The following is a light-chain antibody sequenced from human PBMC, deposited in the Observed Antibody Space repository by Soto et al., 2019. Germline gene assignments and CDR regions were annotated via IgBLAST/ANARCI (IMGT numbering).Light chain of an antibody. V-gene: IGLV2-14*01. J-gene: IGLJ1*01. CDR2: DVS. CDR3: NSYTSSSTHV. CDR1: SSDVGGYNY. Sequence: QSALTQPASVSASPGQSITISCTGTSSDVGGYNYVSWYQQHPGKAPKLMIYDVSNRPSGVSDRFSGSKSGNTASLTISGLQAEDEAAYYCNSYTSSSTHVFGTGTKVTVL.